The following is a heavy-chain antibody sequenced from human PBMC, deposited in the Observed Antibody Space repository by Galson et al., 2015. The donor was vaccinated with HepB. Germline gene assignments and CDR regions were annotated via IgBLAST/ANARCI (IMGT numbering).Heavy chain of an antibody. Sequence: SLRLSCAASGFSFSTLAMHWVRQAPSKGLEWVSVISYDGNTKYYGDSVKGRFTIFRDNSKNILYLQMNNLRSDDTAVYRCARVWAGTIVHNAFDLWGQGVMVVVSS. V-gene: IGHV3-30*03. D-gene: IGHD1-1*01. CDR1: GFSFSTLA. J-gene: IGHJ3*01. CDR2: ISYDGNTK. CDR3: ARVWAGTIVHNAFDL.